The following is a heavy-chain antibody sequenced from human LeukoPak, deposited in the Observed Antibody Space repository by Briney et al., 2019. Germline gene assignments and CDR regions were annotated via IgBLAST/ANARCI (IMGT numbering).Heavy chain of an antibody. V-gene: IGHV4-34*01. CDR2: INHSGST. J-gene: IGHJ4*02. Sequence: SETLSLTCTVSGGSISSYYWSWIRQPPGKGLEWIGEINHSGSTNYNPSLRSRVTISVDTSKNQFSLKLSSVTAADTAVYYCAISGSSYYFDYWGQGTLVTVSS. CDR1: GGSISSYY. CDR3: AISGSSYYFDY. D-gene: IGHD1-26*01.